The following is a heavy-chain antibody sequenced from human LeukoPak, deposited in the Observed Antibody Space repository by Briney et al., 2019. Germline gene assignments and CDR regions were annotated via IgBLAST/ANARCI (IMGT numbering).Heavy chain of an antibody. Sequence: SETLSLTCTVSGGSISSSSYYWGWIRQPPGKGLEWIGSIYYSGSTYYNPSLKSRVTISVDTSKNQFSLKLSSVTAADTAVYYCARLVRFGELYYMDVWGKGTTVTVSS. CDR1: GGSISSSSYY. V-gene: IGHV4-39*01. D-gene: IGHD3-10*01. CDR2: IYYSGST. J-gene: IGHJ6*03. CDR3: ARLVRFGELYYMDV.